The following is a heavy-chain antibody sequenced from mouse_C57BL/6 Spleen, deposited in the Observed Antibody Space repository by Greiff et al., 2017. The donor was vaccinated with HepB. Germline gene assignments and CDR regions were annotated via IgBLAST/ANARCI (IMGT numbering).Heavy chain of an antibody. CDR1: GYSITSGYY. Sequence: VQLKQSGPGLVKPSQSLSLTCSVTGYSITSGYYWNWIRQFPGNKLEWMGYISYDGSNNYNPSLKNRISITRDTSKNQFFLKLNSVTTEDTATYYCARRETTMYYFDYWGQGTTLTVSS. V-gene: IGHV3-6*01. CDR3: ARRETTMYYFDY. CDR2: ISYDGSN. J-gene: IGHJ2*01. D-gene: IGHD2-12*01.